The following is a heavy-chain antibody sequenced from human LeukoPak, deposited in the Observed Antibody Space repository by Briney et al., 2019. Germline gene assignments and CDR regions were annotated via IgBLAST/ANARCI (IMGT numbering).Heavy chain of an antibody. J-gene: IGHJ3*02. CDR1: GFTFSSYD. Sequence: GGSLRLSCAASGFTFSSYDMHWVRQATGKGLEWVSAMGTAGDTYYPGSVKGRFTISRENAKNPLYLQMNNLRAGDTAVYYCARGVVVIAGGLSNAFDIWGQGTMVTVSS. CDR2: MGTAGDT. CDR3: ARGVVVIAGGLSNAFDI. V-gene: IGHV3-13*01. D-gene: IGHD2-21*01.